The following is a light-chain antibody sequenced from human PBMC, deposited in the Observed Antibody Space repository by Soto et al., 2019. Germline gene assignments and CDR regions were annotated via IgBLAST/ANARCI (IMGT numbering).Light chain of an antibody. CDR2: GAS. J-gene: IGKJ1*01. Sequence: EIVMTQSPATLSVSPGGRATLSCRASQSISDTLAWYQQKPGQAPRLLIHGASTRATGIPARFSGSGSGTEFTLTISSLQSEDFGLYYCHQYNNFWTFGQGTKVDIK. V-gene: IGKV3-15*01. CDR1: QSISDT. CDR3: HQYNNFWT.